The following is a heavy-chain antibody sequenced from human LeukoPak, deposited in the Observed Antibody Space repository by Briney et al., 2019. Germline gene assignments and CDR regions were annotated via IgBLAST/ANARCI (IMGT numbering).Heavy chain of an antibody. CDR3: ARPYYYDSSYAFDI. J-gene: IGHJ3*02. V-gene: IGHV4-59*08. CDR2: IYYSGST. Sequence: SETLSLTCTVSGGSISSYYWSWIRQPPGKGLEWIGYIYYSGSTNYNPSLKSRVTISVDTSKNQFSLKLSSVTAADTAVYYCARPYYYDSSYAFDIWGQGTMVTVSS. D-gene: IGHD3-22*01. CDR1: GGSISSYY.